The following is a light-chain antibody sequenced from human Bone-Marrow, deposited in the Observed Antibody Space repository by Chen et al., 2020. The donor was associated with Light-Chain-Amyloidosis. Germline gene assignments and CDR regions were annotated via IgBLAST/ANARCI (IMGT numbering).Light chain of an antibody. CDR3: QVWDRSSDRPV. V-gene: IGLV3-21*02. CDR1: NIGSTS. Sequence: SYVLTQPSSVSVAPGQTATIACGGNNIGSTSVHWYQQTPGQAPLLVVYDDSDRPSGIPERLSGCKSGNTATLTISRVEDGDEADYYCQVWDRSSDRPVFGGGTKLTVL. J-gene: IGLJ3*02. CDR2: DDS.